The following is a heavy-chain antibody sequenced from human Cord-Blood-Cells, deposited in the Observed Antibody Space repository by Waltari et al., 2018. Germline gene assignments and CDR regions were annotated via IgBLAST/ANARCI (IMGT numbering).Heavy chain of an antibody. CDR3: AREGVYIVVVPAAQSWHAFYN. D-gene: IGHD2-2*01. Sequence: QVQLVQSGAEVKKPGASVKVSCKASGYTFTSYAMHWVRQATGQRLEWMGWINAGNGNTKYSQKFQGRVTITRDTSASTAYMELSSLRSEDTAVYYCAREGVYIVVVPAAQSWHAFYNCCQGTIVTVSS. CDR2: INAGNGNT. V-gene: IGHV1-3*01. J-gene: IGHJ3*02. CDR1: GYTFTSYA.